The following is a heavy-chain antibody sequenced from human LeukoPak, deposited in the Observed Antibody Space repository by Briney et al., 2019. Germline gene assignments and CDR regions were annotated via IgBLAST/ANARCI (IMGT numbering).Heavy chain of an antibody. CDR2: IYYSGST. Sequence: SETLSLTCTVSGGSISSYYWSWIRQPPGKGLEWIGYIYYSGSTNYNPSLKSRVTISVDMSKNQFSLKLSSVTAADTAVYYCARAPYYDILTGFDYWGQGTLVTVSS. V-gene: IGHV4-59*01. CDR1: GGSISSYY. CDR3: ARAPYYDILTGFDY. D-gene: IGHD3-9*01. J-gene: IGHJ4*02.